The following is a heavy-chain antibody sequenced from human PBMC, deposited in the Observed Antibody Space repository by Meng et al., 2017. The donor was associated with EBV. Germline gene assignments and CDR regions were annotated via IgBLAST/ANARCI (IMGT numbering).Heavy chain of an antibody. CDR3: ARGPYYYDSSGYYYGEFDP. D-gene: IGHD3-22*01. CDR1: GYPFTSYA. CDR2: MNPNSGNT. J-gene: IGHJ5*02. Sequence: VPLVASGAEVNKPGASGKVSCKASGYPFTSYAINWVRQATGQGLEWMGWMNPNSGNTGYAQKFQGRVTMTRNTSISTAYMELSSLRSEDTAVYYCARGPYYYDSSGYYYGEFDPWGQGTLVTVSS. V-gene: IGHV1-8*01.